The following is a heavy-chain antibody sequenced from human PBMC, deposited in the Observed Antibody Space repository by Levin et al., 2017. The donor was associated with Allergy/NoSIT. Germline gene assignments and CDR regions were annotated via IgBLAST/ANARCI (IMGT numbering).Heavy chain of an antibody. V-gene: IGHV3-23*01. CDR1: GFTFSNYA. CDR2: IIGSGFIT. CDR3: AKIGGSSWRGAIDY. J-gene: IGHJ4*02. Sequence: GESLKISCAASGFTFSNYAMSWVRQTPGKGLEWVSTIIGSGFITYYADSVKGRFTISRDNSKNTLSLQMNNLRAEDTAAYYCAKIGGSSWRGAIDYWGQGTLVTVSS. D-gene: IGHD6-13*01.